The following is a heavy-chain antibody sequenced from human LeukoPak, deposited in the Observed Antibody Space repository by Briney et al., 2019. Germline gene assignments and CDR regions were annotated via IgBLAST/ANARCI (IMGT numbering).Heavy chain of an antibody. CDR2: ISWDGGST. Sequence: GGSLRLSCAASGFTFDDYTMHWVRQAPGKGLEWVSLISWDGGSTYYADSVKDRFTISRDNSKNSLYLQMNSLRTEDTALYYCAKGGGSYEIDYWGKGTLVTVSS. D-gene: IGHD1-26*01. CDR1: GFTFDDYT. J-gene: IGHJ4*02. V-gene: IGHV3-43*01. CDR3: AKGGGSYEIDY.